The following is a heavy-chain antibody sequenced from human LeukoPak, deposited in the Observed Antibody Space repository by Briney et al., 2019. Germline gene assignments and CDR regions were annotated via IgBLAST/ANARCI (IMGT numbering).Heavy chain of an antibody. J-gene: IGHJ4*02. CDR3: ARGRTRRHYYDSSGYYAGCPPFDY. V-gene: IGHV4-39*01. D-gene: IGHD3-22*01. CDR2: IYYSGST. CDR1: GGSISSSSYY. Sequence: PSETLSLTCTVSGGSISSSSYYWGWIRQPPGKGLEWIGSIYYSGSTYYNPSLKSRVPISLNTSKIQFSLKLSSVTAADTAVYYCARGRTRRHYYDSSGYYAGCPPFDYWGQGTLVTVSS.